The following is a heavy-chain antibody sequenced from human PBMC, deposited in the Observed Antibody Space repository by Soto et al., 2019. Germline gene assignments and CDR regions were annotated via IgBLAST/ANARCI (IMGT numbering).Heavy chain of an antibody. CDR2: ISAYNGNT. CDR3: ARFSSDAYGGYGGVDY. V-gene: IGHV1-18*01. J-gene: IGHJ4*02. Sequence: QVQLVQSGAEVKKPGASVKVSCKASGYTFTSYGISWVRQAPGQGLEWMGWISAYNGNTNYAQKRQGRVTMTTDTPTSTAYMELRSLRSDDTAVYYCARFSSDAYGGYGGVDYWGQGTLVTVSS. CDR1: GYTFTSYG. D-gene: IGHD5-12*01.